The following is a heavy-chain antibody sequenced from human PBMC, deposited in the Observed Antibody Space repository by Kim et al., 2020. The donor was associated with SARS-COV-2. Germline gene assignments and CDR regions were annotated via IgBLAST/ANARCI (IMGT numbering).Heavy chain of an antibody. CDR2: IYKRWNT. V-gene: IGHV4-31*03. CDR1: GGSVSSGDNY. Sequence: SETLSLTCPVSGGSVSSGDNYWSWIRQHPGKGLEWIGYIYKRWNTYYNPSLKSRVTISVDTSKKQFSLKLSSVAAADTAVYYCAAGAAAGTSGSGMDVWG. J-gene: IGHJ6*01. CDR3: AAGAAAGTSGSGMDV. D-gene: IGHD6-13*01.